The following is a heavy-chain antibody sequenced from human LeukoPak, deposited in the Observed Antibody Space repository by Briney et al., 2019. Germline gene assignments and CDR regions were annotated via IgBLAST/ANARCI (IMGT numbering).Heavy chain of an antibody. V-gene: IGHV3-33*08. CDR2: VWYDGNNK. Sequence: GGSLRLSCAASGFTFSGYWMNWVRQAPGKGLEWVATVWYDGNNKYYADSVRGRFTISRDNSKNMVFLHMNSLRVEDTAIYYCARDPDRSGFDFWGQGTLLTVSS. CDR1: GFTFSGYW. D-gene: IGHD1-14*01. J-gene: IGHJ4*02. CDR3: ARDPDRSGFDF.